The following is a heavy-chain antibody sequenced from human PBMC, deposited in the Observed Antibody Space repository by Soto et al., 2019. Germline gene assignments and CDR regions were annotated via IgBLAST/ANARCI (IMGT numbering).Heavy chain of an antibody. Sequence: QVQLVQSGAEVKKPGASVKVSCKASGYTFTDYYVHWVRQAPGQGLEWMGWINTNSGVTNFAQKFQRWVTLTRDTSVNTAYMELNRLKSDDTAVFFCARGVSGWSPFDFWGQGTLVTVSS. CDR2: INTNSGVT. J-gene: IGHJ4*02. D-gene: IGHD6-19*01. V-gene: IGHV1-2*04. CDR3: ARGVSGWSPFDF. CDR1: GYTFTDYY.